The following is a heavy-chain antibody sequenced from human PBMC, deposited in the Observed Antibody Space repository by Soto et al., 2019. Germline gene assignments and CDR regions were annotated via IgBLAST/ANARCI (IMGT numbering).Heavy chain of an antibody. CDR1: GYTFTSYA. CDR2: INAGNGNT. J-gene: IGHJ4*02. Sequence: ASVKVSCKASGYTFTSYAMHWLRQAPGQRLEWMGWINAGNGNTKYSQKFQGRVTITRDTSASTAYMELSSLRSEDTAVYYCASSPQSTGIRYDYWGQGTLVTVSS. V-gene: IGHV1-3*01. CDR3: ASSPQSTGIRYDY. D-gene: IGHD1-20*01.